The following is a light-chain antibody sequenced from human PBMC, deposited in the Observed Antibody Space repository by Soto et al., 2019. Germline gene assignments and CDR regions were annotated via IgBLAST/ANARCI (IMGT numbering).Light chain of an antibody. V-gene: IGKV3-20*01. J-gene: IGKJ5*01. Sequence: IVLTQSAGTLSLSAWEKATLSCSASQSVSSSYLAWYQQKPGQAPRLLIYGASSRATGTPDRFSGSGSGTDFTLTISRLELEDFAVFYCQQYVTSKIIFGQGTRLEIK. CDR2: GAS. CDR1: QSVSSSY. CDR3: QQYVTSKII.